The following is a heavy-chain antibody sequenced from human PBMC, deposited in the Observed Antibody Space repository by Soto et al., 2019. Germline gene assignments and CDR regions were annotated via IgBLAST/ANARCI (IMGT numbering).Heavy chain of an antibody. CDR1: GYTFTSYG. V-gene: IGHV1-18*01. D-gene: IGHD3-10*01. CDR2: ISAYNGNT. J-gene: IGHJ6*03. CDR3: AKITYYYGSGSSDYYYMDV. Sequence: ASVKVSCKASGYTFTSYGISWVRQAPGQGLEWMGWISAYNGNTNYAQKLQGRVIMTNDTSRSTAYMELRSLRSDDTAVYYCAKITYYYGSGSSDYYYMDVWGKGTTVTVSS.